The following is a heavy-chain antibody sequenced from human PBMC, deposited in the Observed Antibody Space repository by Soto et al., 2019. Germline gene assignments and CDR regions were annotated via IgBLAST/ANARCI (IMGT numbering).Heavy chain of an antibody. D-gene: IGHD6-6*01. Sequence: GGSLRLSCTASGFTFGDYAMSWFRQAPGKGLEWVGFIRSKAYGGTTEYAASVKGRFTISRDDSKSIAYLQMNSLKTEDTAVYYCTRDGSSSDFDYWGQGTLVTVSS. J-gene: IGHJ4*02. CDR1: GFTFGDYA. V-gene: IGHV3-49*03. CDR2: IRSKAYGGTT. CDR3: TRDGSSSDFDY.